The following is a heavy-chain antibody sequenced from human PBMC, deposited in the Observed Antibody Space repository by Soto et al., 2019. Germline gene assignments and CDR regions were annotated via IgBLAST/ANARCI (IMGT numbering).Heavy chain of an antibody. V-gene: IGHV4-59*01. CDR3: AREVIWSGYFDY. J-gene: IGHJ4*02. Sequence: SLTCTVSGGSISSYYWSWIRQPPGKGLEWIGYIYYSGTTDYNPSLKSRVTISVDTSKNQFSLKLSSVTAADTAVYYCAREVIWSGYFDYWGQGTPVTVSS. CDR2: IYYSGTT. D-gene: IGHD3-3*01. CDR1: GGSISSYY.